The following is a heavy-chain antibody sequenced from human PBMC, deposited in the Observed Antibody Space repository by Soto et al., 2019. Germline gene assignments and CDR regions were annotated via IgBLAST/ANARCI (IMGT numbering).Heavy chain of an antibody. CDR3: ARERGGYSYGDY. CDR1: GYTFTSYG. CDR2: VNIYDGST. J-gene: IGHJ4*02. Sequence: QVQLVQSGAEVKKPGASVKVSCKASGYTFTSYGITWVRQAPGQGLEWMGWVNIYDGSTNYAQKFQGRVTMTTDTSTSTVYLELRSLRSDDTAIYYCARERGGYSYGDYWGQGTLVTVSS. V-gene: IGHV1-18*01. D-gene: IGHD5-18*01.